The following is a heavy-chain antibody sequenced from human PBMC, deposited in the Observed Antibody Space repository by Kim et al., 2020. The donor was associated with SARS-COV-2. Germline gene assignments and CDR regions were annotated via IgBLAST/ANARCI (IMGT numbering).Heavy chain of an antibody. CDR2: T. CDR3: TRARAITGLDP. V-gene: IGHV1-2*02. Sequence: TYYGHKFQGRVTVTGDRSISTIYMDLSSLRSDDTAIYYCTRARAITGLDPWGQGTQVTVSS. J-gene: IGHJ5*02.